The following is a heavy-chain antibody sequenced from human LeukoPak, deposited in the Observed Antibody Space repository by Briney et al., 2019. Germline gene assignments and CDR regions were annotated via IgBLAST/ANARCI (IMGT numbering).Heavy chain of an antibody. Sequence: SETLSLTCTVSGGSINSYYWSWIRQPPRKGLEWIGYRYYSGSTNYNPSLKSRVTISVDTSKNQFSLKLSSVTAADTAVYYCASTQSGYSDYWGQGTLVTVSS. CDR1: GGSINSYY. J-gene: IGHJ4*02. V-gene: IGHV4-59*01. D-gene: IGHD5-12*01. CDR2: RYYSGST. CDR3: ASTQSGYSDY.